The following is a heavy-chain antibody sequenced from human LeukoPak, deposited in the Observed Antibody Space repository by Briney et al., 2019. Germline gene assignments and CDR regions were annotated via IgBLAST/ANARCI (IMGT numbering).Heavy chain of an antibody. CDR1: GGSFSGYY. D-gene: IGHD6-19*01. CDR3: ARGSQWLLTPAFDY. Sequence: SETLSLTCAVYGGSFSGYYWSWIRQPPGKGLEWIGEINHSGSTNYNPSLKSRVTISVDTSKNQFSLKLSSVTAADTAVYYCARGSQWLLTPAFDYWGQGTLVTVSS. V-gene: IGHV4-34*01. CDR2: INHSGST. J-gene: IGHJ4*02.